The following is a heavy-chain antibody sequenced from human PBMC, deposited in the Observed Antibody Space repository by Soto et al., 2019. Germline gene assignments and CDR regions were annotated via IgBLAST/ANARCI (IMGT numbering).Heavy chain of an antibody. CDR3: ARATKFGGVIAYFDY. Sequence: SETLSLTCTVSGGSISSGGYYWSWIRQHPGKGLEWIGYIYYSGSTYYNPSLKSRVTISVDTSKNQFSLKLSSVTAADTAVYYCARATKFGGVIAYFDYWGQGTLVTVSS. CDR2: IYYSGST. V-gene: IGHV4-31*03. CDR1: GGSISSGGYY. J-gene: IGHJ4*02. D-gene: IGHD3-16*02.